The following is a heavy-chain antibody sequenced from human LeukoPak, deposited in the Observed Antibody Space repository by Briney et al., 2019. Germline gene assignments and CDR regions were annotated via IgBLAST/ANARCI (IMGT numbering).Heavy chain of an antibody. Sequence: WIRQPPGKGLEWVSAISNNGGYTYYADSVQGRFTISRDNSKSTLCLQMNSLRAEDTAVYYCAKQLGYCSDGSCYFPYWGQGTLVTVSS. CDR2: ISNNGGYT. J-gene: IGHJ4*02. V-gene: IGHV3-23*01. CDR3: AKQLGYCSDGSCYFPY. D-gene: IGHD2-15*01.